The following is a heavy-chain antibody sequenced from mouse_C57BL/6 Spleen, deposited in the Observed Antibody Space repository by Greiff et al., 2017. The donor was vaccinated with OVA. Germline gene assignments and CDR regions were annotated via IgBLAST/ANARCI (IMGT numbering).Heavy chain of an antibody. Sequence: QVQLQQSGAELVRPGASVKLSCKASGYTFTDYYINWVKQRPGQGLEWIARIYPGSGNTYYNEKFKGKATLTAEKSSSTAYMQLSSLTSEDSAVYFCARGYGYDGYYFDYWGQGTTLTVSS. CDR2: IYPGSGNT. D-gene: IGHD2-2*01. V-gene: IGHV1-76*01. CDR3: ARGYGYDGYYFDY. CDR1: GYTFTDYY. J-gene: IGHJ2*01.